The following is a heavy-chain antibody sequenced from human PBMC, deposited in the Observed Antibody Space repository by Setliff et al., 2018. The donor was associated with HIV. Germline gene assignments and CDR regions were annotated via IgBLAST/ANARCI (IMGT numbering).Heavy chain of an antibody. CDR2: INSDGSSI. CDR3: TRVVGEGYNSVDY. V-gene: IGHV3-74*01. J-gene: IGHJ4*02. CDR1: GFTFTTYW. Sequence: PGGSLRLSCAASGFTFTTYWMHWVRQVPGKGLVWVSRINSDGSSIGYADSVKGRFTISRDNVKSSLYLQMNSLRAEDTAVYYCTRVVGEGYNSVDYWGQGTLVTVSS. D-gene: IGHD5-12*01.